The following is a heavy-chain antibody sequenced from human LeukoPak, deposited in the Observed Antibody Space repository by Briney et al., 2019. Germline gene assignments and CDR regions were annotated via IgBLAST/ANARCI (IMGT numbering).Heavy chain of an antibody. CDR1: GGTFSSYA. D-gene: IGHD4-11*01. J-gene: IGHJ6*02. Sequence: GASVKVSCKASGGTFSSYAISWVRQAPGQGLEWMGWISAYNGNTNYAQKLQGRVTMTTDTSTSTAYMELRSLRSDDTAVYYCARDQGYSNYRYYYGMDVWGQGTTVTVSS. CDR2: ISAYNGNT. CDR3: ARDQGYSNYRYYYGMDV. V-gene: IGHV1-18*01.